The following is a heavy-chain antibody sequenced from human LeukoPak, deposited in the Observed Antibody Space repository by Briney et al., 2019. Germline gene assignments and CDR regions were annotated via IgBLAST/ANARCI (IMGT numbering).Heavy chain of an antibody. V-gene: IGHV3-23*01. J-gene: IGHJ4*02. CDR1: GFTFGSYA. CDR3: ARESVVVPAAIGPFDY. CDR2: ISGSGGST. Sequence: GGSLRLSCAASGFTFGSYAMSWVRQAPGKGLEWVSAISGSGGSTYYADSVKGRFTIPRDNAKNSLYLQMNSLRAEDTAVYYCARESVVVPAAIGPFDYWGQGTLVTVSS. D-gene: IGHD2-2*01.